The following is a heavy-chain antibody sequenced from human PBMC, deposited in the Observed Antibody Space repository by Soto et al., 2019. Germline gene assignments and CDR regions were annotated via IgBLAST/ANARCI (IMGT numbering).Heavy chain of an antibody. Sequence: PSETLSLTCTVSGGSISSYYWSWIRQPPGKGLEWIGYIYYSGSTNYNPSLKSRVTISVDTSKNQFSLKLSSVTAADTAVYYCARYKRTYYYGSSGYYLWYFDYWGQGTLVTVSS. J-gene: IGHJ4*02. CDR2: IYYSGST. D-gene: IGHD3-22*01. V-gene: IGHV4-59*01. CDR1: GGSISSYY. CDR3: ARYKRTYYYGSSGYYLWYFDY.